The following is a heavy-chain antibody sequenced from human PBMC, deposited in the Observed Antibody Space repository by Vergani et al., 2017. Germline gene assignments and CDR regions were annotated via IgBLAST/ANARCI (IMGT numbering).Heavy chain of an antibody. CDR3: ARGGVNDYGGLWGFDY. D-gene: IGHD4-23*01. Sequence: QVQLVQSGAEVKKPGSSVQVSCKASGGPFSSYAIRWVRQAPGKGLEGMGGIIPIFGTANYAQKFQGRVTITADESTSTAYMELSSLISEDTAVYYCARGGVNDYGGLWGFDYWGQGTLVTVSS. V-gene: IGHV1-69*01. J-gene: IGHJ4*02. CDR1: GGPFSSYA. CDR2: IIPIFGTA.